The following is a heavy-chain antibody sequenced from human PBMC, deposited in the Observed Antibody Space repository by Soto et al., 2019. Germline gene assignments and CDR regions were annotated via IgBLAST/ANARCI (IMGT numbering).Heavy chain of an antibody. V-gene: IGHV4-39*02. J-gene: IGHJ6*02. D-gene: IGHD3-10*01. CDR2: IYYSGST. CDR3: ARARTMVRGSPDYYYGMDV. CDR1: GGSISSSSYY. Sequence: SETLSLTCTVSGGSISSSSYYWGWIRQPPGKGLEWIGSIYYSGSTYYNPSFKSRFTISVDTSKNHFSLKLSSVTAADTAVYYCARARTMVRGSPDYYYGMDVWGQGTTVTVSS.